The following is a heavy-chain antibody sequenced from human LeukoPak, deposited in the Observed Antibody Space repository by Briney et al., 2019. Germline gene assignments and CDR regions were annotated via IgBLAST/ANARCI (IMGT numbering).Heavy chain of an antibody. J-gene: IGHJ6*02. CDR2: MNPNSGNT. CDR3: ARRLHSSSWYNYYYYGMDV. D-gene: IGHD6-13*01. V-gene: IGHV1-8*01. Sequence: ASVKVSCKASGYTFTSYDIIWVRQATGQGLEWMGWMNPNSGNTGYAQKFQGRVTMTRNTSISTAYMELSSLRSEDTAVYYCARRLHSSSWYNYYYYGMDVWGQGTTVTVSS. CDR1: GYTFTSYD.